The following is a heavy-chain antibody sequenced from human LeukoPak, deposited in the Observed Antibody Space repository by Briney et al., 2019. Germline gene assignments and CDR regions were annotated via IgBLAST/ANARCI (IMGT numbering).Heavy chain of an antibody. CDR3: AKEYCSGGSCYSGVPKLDAFDI. CDR1: GFTFSSYG. J-gene: IGHJ3*02. Sequence: GGSLRLSCAASGFTFSSYGMHWVRQAPGKGLEWVAVISYDGSNKYYADSVKGRFTISRDNSKNTLYLQMNSLRAEDTAVYYCAKEYCSGGSCYSGVPKLDAFDIWGQGTMVTVSS. CDR2: ISYDGSNK. V-gene: IGHV3-30*18. D-gene: IGHD2-15*01.